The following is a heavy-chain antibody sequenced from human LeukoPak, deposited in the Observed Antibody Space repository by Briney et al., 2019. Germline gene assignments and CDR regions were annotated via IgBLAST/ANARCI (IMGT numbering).Heavy chain of an antibody. D-gene: IGHD3-10*01. V-gene: IGHV4-34*01. CDR1: GGSFSGYY. CDR2: INHSGST. CDR3: ARAREGGYYYGSGFFDY. Sequence: SETLSLTCAVYGGSFSGYYWSWIRQPPGKGLEWIGEINHSGSTNYNPSPKSRVTISVDTSKNQFSLKLSSVTAADTAVYYCARAREGGYYYGSGFFDYWGQGTLVTVSS. J-gene: IGHJ4*02.